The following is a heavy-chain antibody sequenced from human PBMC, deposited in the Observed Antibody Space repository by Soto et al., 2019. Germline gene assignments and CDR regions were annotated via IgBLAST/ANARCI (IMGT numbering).Heavy chain of an antibody. CDR2: ISGSGGST. Sequence: GGSLILSCASSGFTFSSYAMSWVRQAPGKGLEWVSAISGSGGSTYYADSVKGRFTISRDNSKNTLYLQMNSLRAEDTAVYYCAKDGGYSSSPGGDYWGQGTLVTVSS. J-gene: IGHJ4*02. CDR3: AKDGGYSSSPGGDY. D-gene: IGHD6-6*01. V-gene: IGHV3-23*01. CDR1: GFTFSSYA.